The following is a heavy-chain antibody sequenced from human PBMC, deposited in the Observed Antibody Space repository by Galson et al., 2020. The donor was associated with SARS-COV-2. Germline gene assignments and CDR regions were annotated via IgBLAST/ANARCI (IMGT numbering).Heavy chain of an antibody. V-gene: IGHV3-23*01. J-gene: IGHJ4*02. CDR2: ISGSGGST. Sequence: GESLKISCAASGFTFSSYAMSWVRQAPGKGLEWVSAISGSGGSTYYADSVKGRFTISRDNSKNTLYLQMNSLRAEDTAVYYCARDTYDYVWGSYRYFDYWGQGTLVTVSS. D-gene: IGHD3-16*02. CDR3: ARDTYDYVWGSYRYFDY. CDR1: GFTFSSYA.